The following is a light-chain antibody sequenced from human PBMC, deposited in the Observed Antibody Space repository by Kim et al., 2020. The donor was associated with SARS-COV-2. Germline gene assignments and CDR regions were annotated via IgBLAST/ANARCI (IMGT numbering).Light chain of an antibody. CDR1: QNIRRW. Sequence: ASVGDRVIITCRASQNIRRWFALYQQKPVTAPKLLVYRASTLESGVASRFSGSGSGTEFTLTISSLQPDDSATYYCQQYDTYSWTFGQGTKVDIK. J-gene: IGKJ1*01. CDR3: QQYDTYSWT. CDR2: RAS. V-gene: IGKV1-5*03.